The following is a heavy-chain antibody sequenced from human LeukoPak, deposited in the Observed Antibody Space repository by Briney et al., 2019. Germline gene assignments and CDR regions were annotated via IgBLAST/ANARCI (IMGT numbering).Heavy chain of an antibody. D-gene: IGHD3-10*01. CDR3: AKEYMVRGVIPYYMDV. J-gene: IGHJ6*03. CDR2: IYSGGNT. V-gene: IGHV3-53*01. Sequence: GGSLRLSCTVSGFTVSGNSMSWVRQAPGKGLEWVSFIYSGGNTHYSDSVKSRFTISRDNSKNTLYLQMNSLRAEDTAVYYCAKEYMVRGVIPYYMDVWGKGTTVTVSS. CDR1: GFTVSGNS.